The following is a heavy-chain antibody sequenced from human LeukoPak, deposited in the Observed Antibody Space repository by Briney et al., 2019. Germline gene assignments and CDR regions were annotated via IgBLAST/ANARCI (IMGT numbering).Heavy chain of an antibody. Sequence: GGSLRLSCAASGFTFDDYGMSWVRQTPGKGLEWVSGINRNGGSTGYEDSVKGRFTISRDNAKNSLYLQMNSLRAEDTAVYYCARVYSYGPFDYWGQGTLVTVSS. CDR2: INRNGGST. V-gene: IGHV3-20*04. CDR3: ARVYSYGPFDY. J-gene: IGHJ4*02. CDR1: GFTFDDYG. D-gene: IGHD5-18*01.